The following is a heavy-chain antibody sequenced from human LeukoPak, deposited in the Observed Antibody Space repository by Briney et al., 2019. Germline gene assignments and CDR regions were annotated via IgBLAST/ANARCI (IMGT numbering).Heavy chain of an antibody. J-gene: IGHJ4*02. CDR3: ARDSGLSLDY. CDR2: ISYDGSNK. D-gene: IGHD3-10*01. V-gene: IGHV3-30*04. Sequence: GRSLRLSCAASGFTFSSYAMHWVRQAPGKGLEWVAVISYDGSNKYYADSVKGRFTISRDNSKNTLYLQMNSLRAEDTAVYYCARDSGLSLDYWGQGTPVTVSS. CDR1: GFTFSSYA.